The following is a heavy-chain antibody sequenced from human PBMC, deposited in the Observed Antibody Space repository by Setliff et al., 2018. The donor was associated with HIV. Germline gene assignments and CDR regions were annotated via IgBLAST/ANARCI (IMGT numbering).Heavy chain of an antibody. CDR1: GGSISSYY. Sequence: SETLSLTCTVSGGSISSYYWGWVRQPPGKGLEWIGTVYYLGNTYHNPSLRSRLSLSIDRSHQSFSFQLTSVSAADTAMYYCARGQWEGLHAYFFDVWGHGMLVTVSS. V-gene: IGHV4-59*08. J-gene: IGHJ4*01. CDR3: ARGQWEGLHAYFFDV. D-gene: IGHD1-26*01. CDR2: VYYLGNT.